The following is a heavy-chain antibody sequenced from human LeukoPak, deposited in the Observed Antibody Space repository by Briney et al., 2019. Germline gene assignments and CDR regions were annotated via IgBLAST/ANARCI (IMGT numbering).Heavy chain of an antibody. CDR2: IKQDGSEK. D-gene: IGHD3-3*01. CDR1: GFTFSSYW. V-gene: IGHV3-7*01. Sequence: GGSLRLSWAASGFTFSSYWMSWVRQAPGKGLEWVANIKQDGSEKYYVDSVKGRFTISRDNAKNSLYLQMNSLRAEDTAVYYCAREGVYDFWSGYSLFDPWGQGTVVTVSS. J-gene: IGHJ5*02. CDR3: AREGVYDFWSGYSLFDP.